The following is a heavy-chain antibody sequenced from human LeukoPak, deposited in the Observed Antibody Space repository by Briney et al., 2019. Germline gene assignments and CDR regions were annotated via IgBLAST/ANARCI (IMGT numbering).Heavy chain of an antibody. CDR2: LYSDGST. V-gene: IGHV3-66*01. D-gene: IGHD3-22*01. CDR1: GFTVSDKY. J-gene: IGHJ4*02. CDR3: ARGADRIWDTSGYYLPYLDY. Sequence: PGGSLRLSCAASGFTVSDKYMSWVRQAPGKGLEWVSILYSDGSTYYADSVEGRFTISRDNSKNTLFFQMNSLRVEDTAVYYCARGADRIWDTSGYYLPYLDYWGQGTLVTVSS.